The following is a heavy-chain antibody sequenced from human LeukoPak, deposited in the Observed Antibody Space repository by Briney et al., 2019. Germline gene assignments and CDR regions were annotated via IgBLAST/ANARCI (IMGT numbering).Heavy chain of an antibody. D-gene: IGHD2-2*01. J-gene: IGHJ6*03. CDR1: GYTFTGYY. V-gene: IGHV1-2*02. Sequence: ASVTVSCKASGYTFTGYYMHWVRQAPGQGLEWMGWINPNSGGTNYAQKFQGRVTMTRDTSISTAYMELSRLRSDDTAVYYCARDVPAAPTYYYYYMDVWGKGTTVTVSS. CDR2: INPNSGGT. CDR3: ARDVPAAPTYYYYYMDV.